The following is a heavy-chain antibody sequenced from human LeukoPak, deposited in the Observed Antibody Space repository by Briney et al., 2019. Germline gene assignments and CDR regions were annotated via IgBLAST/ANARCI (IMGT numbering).Heavy chain of an antibody. V-gene: IGHV2-70*11. J-gene: IGHJ4*02. CDR3: ARTTDNRSSLFTDY. D-gene: IGHD6-6*01. CDR2: IDWDDDK. Sequence: SGPTLVNPTQTLTLTCTFSGFSLTTSGMCVNWIRQPPGKALEWLARIDWDDDKYYSTSLKTRLTTSKDTSKNQVVLTMTNMDPADTATYYCARTTDNRSSLFTDYWGQGALVTVSS. CDR1: GFSLTTSGMC.